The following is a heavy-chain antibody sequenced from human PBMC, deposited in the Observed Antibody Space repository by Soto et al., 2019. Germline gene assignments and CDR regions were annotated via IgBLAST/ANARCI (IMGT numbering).Heavy chain of an antibody. CDR1: GFTFGNYG. CDR2: ISGGGGST. V-gene: IGHV3-23*01. CDR3: AKGFIVVVTVLRLDDAFDV. Sequence: QLLESGGGLVQPGGSLRLSCAASGFTFGNYGLNWVRQDPGKGLEWVAGISGGGGSTDYGDSVKGRFTISRDPSKKTVFLEMNSLIAEDTAVYYCAKGFIVVVTVLRLDDAFDVWGQGTLVSVSS. D-gene: IGHD2-21*02. J-gene: IGHJ3*01.